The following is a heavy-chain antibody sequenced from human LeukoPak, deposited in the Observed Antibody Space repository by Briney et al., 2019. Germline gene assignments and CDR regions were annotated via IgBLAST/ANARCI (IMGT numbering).Heavy chain of an antibody. CDR3: ARDGYNRRGDY. D-gene: IGHD5-24*01. J-gene: IGHJ4*02. Sequence: PSETLSLTCTVSGGSISSYYWSWIRQPPGKGLEWIGYIYYSGSTNYNPSLKSRVTMSVDTSKNQFSLKLSSVTAADTAVYYCARDGYNRRGDYWGQGTLVTVSS. CDR2: IYYSGST. V-gene: IGHV4-59*12. CDR1: GGSISSYY.